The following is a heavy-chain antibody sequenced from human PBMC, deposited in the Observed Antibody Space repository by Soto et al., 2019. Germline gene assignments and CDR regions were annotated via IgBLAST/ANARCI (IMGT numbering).Heavy chain of an antibody. J-gene: IGHJ5*02. D-gene: IGHD2-15*01. V-gene: IGHV4-4*08. CDR2: VYNSGST. CDR1: GGSISSYY. Sequence: SETLSLTCTVSGGSISSYYWSWIRQPPGKGLEWIGDVYNSGSTCYNPSLKSRVTISVDTSKNQFSLKLSSVTAADTAVYYCARRQAVVVVAATDWFDPWGQGTLVTVS. CDR3: ARRQAVVVVAATDWFDP.